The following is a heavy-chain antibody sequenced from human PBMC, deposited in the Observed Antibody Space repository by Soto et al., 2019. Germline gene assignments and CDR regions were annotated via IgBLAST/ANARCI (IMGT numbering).Heavy chain of an antibody. CDR3: ARSRDLLWFGESNFDY. V-gene: IGHV3-30-3*01. CDR2: ISYDGSNK. Sequence: QVQLVESGGGVVQPGRSLRLSCAASGFTFSSYAMHWVRQAPGKGLEWVAVISYDGSNKYYADSVKGRFTISRDNSKNTLYLQMKSLRVEDTAVYYCARSRDLLWFGESNFDYWGQGTLVTVSS. D-gene: IGHD3-10*01. J-gene: IGHJ4*02. CDR1: GFTFSSYA.